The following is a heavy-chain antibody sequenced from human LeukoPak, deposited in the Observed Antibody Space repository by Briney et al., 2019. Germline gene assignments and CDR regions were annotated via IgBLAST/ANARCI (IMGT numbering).Heavy chain of an antibody. Sequence: GGSLRLSCAASGFTFSNYWMSWVRQAPGKGLEWVANIKQDGSEKYYVDSVKGRFTISRDNAKNSLFLQMNSLRAEDTAVYYCARSDGRYYYDSSGYHVPHYYYFDYWGQGTLVTVSS. V-gene: IGHV3-7*01. D-gene: IGHD3-22*01. J-gene: IGHJ4*02. CDR2: IKQDGSEK. CDR1: GFTFSNYW. CDR3: ARSDGRYYYDSSGYHVPHYYYFDY.